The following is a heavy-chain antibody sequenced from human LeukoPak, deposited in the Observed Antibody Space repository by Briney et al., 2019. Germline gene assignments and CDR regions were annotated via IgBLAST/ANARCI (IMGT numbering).Heavy chain of an antibody. CDR3: AKGPVKYYDILTGNIDY. V-gene: IGHV3-23*01. CDR2: MSGSGGST. J-gene: IGHJ4*02. CDR1: GVTFTTYA. Sequence: GGSLRLSCAASGVTFTTYAMSWVRQAPGKGLEWVSTMSGSGGSTYYADSVKGRFTISRDNSKNTLYLQMNSLRAEDTAIYYCAKGPVKYYDILTGNIDYWGQGTLVTVSS. D-gene: IGHD3-9*01.